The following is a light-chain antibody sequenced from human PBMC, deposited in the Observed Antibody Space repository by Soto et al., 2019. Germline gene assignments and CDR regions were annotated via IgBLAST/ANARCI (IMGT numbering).Light chain of an antibody. CDR1: QSISSY. CDR3: QQSYSTPRT. V-gene: IGKV1-39*01. Sequence: DIQMTQSPSSLSASVGDRVTITCRASQSISSYLNWYQQKPGKAPKLLIFAASSLQSGVPSRFSGSGSGTDFTLTISSLQPEYFAPYYCQQSYSTPRTFGGGTKVEIK. J-gene: IGKJ4*01. CDR2: AAS.